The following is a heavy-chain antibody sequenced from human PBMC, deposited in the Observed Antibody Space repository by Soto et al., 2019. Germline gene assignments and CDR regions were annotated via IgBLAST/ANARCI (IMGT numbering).Heavy chain of an antibody. CDR3: ARDGLHGDYVGGPAADAFDI. D-gene: IGHD4-17*01. V-gene: IGHV3-30-3*01. Sequence: GSLRLSCAASGFTFSSYAMHWVRQAPGKGLEWVAVISYDGSNKYYADSVKGRFTISRDNSKNTLYLQMNSLRAEDTAVYYCARDGLHGDYVGGPAADAFDIWGQGTMVTVSS. J-gene: IGHJ3*02. CDR2: ISYDGSNK. CDR1: GFTFSSYA.